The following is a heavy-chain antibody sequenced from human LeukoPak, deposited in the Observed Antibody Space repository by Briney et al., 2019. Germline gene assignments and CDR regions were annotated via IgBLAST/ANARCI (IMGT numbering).Heavy chain of an antibody. J-gene: IGHJ6*02. D-gene: IGHD2-21*02. CDR3: ARGPVRDDGLTGISYYYGLDV. Sequence: PSETLSLTCAVYGGSFTDYWSWIRHLPGKGLGWIGEIHHRAGANYNPSLWGRVTISADTSKNQFSLHLTSVTAADTATFFCARGPVRDDGLTGISYYYGLDVWGPGTTVTVFS. V-gene: IGHV4-34*01. CDR2: IHHRAGA. CDR1: GGSFTDY.